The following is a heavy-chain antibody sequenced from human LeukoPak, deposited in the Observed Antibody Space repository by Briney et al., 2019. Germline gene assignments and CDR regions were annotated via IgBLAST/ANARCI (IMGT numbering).Heavy chain of an antibody. D-gene: IGHD3-22*01. Sequence: GGSLRLSCAASGFTFSSYGMHWVRQAPGKGLEWVAVIWYDGSNKYYADSVKGRFTISRDNSKNTLYLQMNSLRAEDTAVYYCARGTHYYDSSGYWEYWGQGTLVTVSS. J-gene: IGHJ4*02. CDR1: GFTFSSYG. CDR2: IWYDGSNK. V-gene: IGHV3-33*01. CDR3: ARGTHYYDSSGYWEY.